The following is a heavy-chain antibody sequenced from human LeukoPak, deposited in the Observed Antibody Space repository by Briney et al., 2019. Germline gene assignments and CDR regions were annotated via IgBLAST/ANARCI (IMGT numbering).Heavy chain of an antibody. CDR3: ARGRSDYYDSSGYLI. J-gene: IGHJ3*02. D-gene: IGHD3-22*01. Sequence: GRSLRLSCAASGFTFSSYGMHWVRQAPGKGLEWVAVIWYDGSNKYYADSVKGRFTISRDNSKNTLYLQMHSLRAEDTAVYYCARGRSDYYDSSGYLIWGQGTMVTVSS. CDR2: IWYDGSNK. CDR1: GFTFSSYG. V-gene: IGHV3-33*01.